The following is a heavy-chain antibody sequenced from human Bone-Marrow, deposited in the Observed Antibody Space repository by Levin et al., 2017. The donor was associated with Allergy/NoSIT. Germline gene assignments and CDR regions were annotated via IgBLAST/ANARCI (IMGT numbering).Heavy chain of an antibody. CDR2: INHSGST. CDR3: ARSSTSCYNAFDI. D-gene: IGHD2-2*02. CDR1: GGSFSGYY. Sequence: SETLSLTCAVYGGSFSGYYWSWIRQPPGKGLEWIGEINHSGSTNYNPSLKSRVTISVDTSKNQFSLKLSSVTAADTAVYYCARSSTSCYNAFDIWGQGTMVTVSS. J-gene: IGHJ3*02. V-gene: IGHV4-34*01.